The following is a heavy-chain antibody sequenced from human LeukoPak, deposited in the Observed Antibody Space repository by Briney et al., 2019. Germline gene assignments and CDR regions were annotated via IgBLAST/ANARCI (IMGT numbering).Heavy chain of an antibody. V-gene: IGHV1-18*01. J-gene: IGHJ4*02. CDR3: VRGYRATIFGVVPLVDY. D-gene: IGHD3-3*01. Sequence: GASVKVSCKASGYTFTSYGISWVRQAPGQGLEWMGWISAYNGNTNYAQKLQGRVTMTTDTSTSTAYMELRSLRSDDTAVYYCVRGYRATIFGVVPLVDYWGQGTLVTVSS. CDR1: GYTFTSYG. CDR2: ISAYNGNT.